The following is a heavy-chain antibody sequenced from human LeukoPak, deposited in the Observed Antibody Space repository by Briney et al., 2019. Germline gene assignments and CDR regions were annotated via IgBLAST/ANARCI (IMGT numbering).Heavy chain of an antibody. Sequence: PGGSLRLSCAASGFTFSSYEMNWFRQAPGKGRGWVSYISSSGRTKYYADSVKGRFTISRDNAKNSLYLQMNSLRAEDTAVYYCARAREGRWELLGAIDIWGQGTRVTVSS. CDR1: GFTFSSYE. CDR3: ARAREGRWELLGAIDI. D-gene: IGHD1-26*01. V-gene: IGHV3-48*03. CDR2: ISSSGRTK. J-gene: IGHJ3*02.